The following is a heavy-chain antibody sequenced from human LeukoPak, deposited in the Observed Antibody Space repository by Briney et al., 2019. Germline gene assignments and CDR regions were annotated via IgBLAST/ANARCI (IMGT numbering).Heavy chain of an antibody. J-gene: IGHJ4*02. Sequence: PGGSLRLSCAASGFTFSSYGMHWVRQAPGKGLEWVAVIWYDGSNKYYADSVKGRFTISRDNSKNTLYLQMNSLRAEDTAVYYCARDLPTVKYYFDYWGQGTLVTVSS. CDR1: GFTFSSYG. CDR2: IWYDGSNK. CDR3: ARDLPTVKYYFDY. D-gene: IGHD4-17*01. V-gene: IGHV3-33*01.